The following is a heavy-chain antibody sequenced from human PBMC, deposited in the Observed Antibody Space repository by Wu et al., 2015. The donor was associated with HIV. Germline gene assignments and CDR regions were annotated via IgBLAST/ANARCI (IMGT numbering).Heavy chain of an antibody. V-gene: IGHV1-18*04. CDR2: ISDHNGKT. Sequence: QVYLVQSGAEVKKPGASVKISCKASGYVFTRHWMHWARQAPGQGLEWMGWISDHNGKTNYAEKFQGRVSMTTDTSTRTAYMELRSLRSDDTAVYYCARTYYYDSSAYRFDYWGQGTLVTVSS. J-gene: IGHJ4*02. CDR1: GYVFTRHW. CDR3: ARTYYYDSSAYRFDY. D-gene: IGHD3-22*01.